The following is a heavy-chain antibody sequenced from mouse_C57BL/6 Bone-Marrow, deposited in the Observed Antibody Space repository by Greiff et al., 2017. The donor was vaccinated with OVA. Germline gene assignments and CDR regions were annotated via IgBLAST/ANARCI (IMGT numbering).Heavy chain of an antibody. J-gene: IGHJ1*03. D-gene: IGHD1-1*01. CDR3: ARPDYYGSSYGYFDV. CDR1: GYTFTDYY. Sequence: QVQLQQSGAELVRPGASVKLSCKASGYTFTDYYINWVKQRPGQGLEWIARIYPGSGNTYYNEKFKGKATLTAEKSSSTAYMQLSSLTSEDTAVYFCARPDYYGSSYGYFDVWGTGTTVTVSS. CDR2: IYPGSGNT. V-gene: IGHV1-76*01.